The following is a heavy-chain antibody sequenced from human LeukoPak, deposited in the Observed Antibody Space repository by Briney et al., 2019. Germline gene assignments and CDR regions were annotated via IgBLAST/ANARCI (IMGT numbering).Heavy chain of an antibody. D-gene: IGHD3-10*01. J-gene: IGHJ4*02. CDR2: LYSGGST. V-gene: IGHV3-53*01. CDR3: ARAYLSGSYPDY. Sequence: PGGSLRFSCAASGFTVSRNYMNRVRQAPGKGLEWVSVLYSGGSTYYADSVKGRFTISRDNSKNTLYLQMNNLRAEDTAMYYCARAYLSGSYPDYWGQGILVTVSS. CDR1: GFTVSRNY.